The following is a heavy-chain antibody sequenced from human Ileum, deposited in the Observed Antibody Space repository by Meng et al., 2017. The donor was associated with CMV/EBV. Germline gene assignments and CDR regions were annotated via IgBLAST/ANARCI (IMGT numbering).Heavy chain of an antibody. J-gene: IGHJ5*02. Sequence: GGSLRLSCAVYGGSFSGYYWSWIRQVPGKGRGWVSRSSNDGSSTSYADSVKGRFTISRDNAKNTLFLQRNSLRAEDTGVYYCARGLSNNWYDPWGRGTLGTVSS. CDR2: SSNDGSST. CDR1: GGSFSGYY. V-gene: IGHV3-74*01. CDR3: ARGLSNNWYDP.